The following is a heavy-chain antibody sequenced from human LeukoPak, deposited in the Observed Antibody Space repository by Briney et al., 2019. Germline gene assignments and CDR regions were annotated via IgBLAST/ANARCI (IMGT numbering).Heavy chain of an antibody. V-gene: IGHV3-23*01. CDR1: GFTFSSYG. J-gene: IGHJ4*02. D-gene: IGHD3-10*01. CDR2: ISGSGGST. Sequence: HPGGSLRLSCAASGFTFSSYGMSWVRQAPGKGLEWVSAISGSGGSTYYADSVKGRFTISRDNSKNTLYLQMNSLRAEDTAVYYCAKDRSWFGELLEIVFDYWGQGTLVTVSS. CDR3: AKDRSWFGELLEIVFDY.